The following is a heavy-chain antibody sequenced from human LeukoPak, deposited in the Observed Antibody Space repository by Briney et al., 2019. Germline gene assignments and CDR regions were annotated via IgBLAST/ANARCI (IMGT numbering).Heavy chain of an antibody. V-gene: IGHV3-64D*06. CDR3: VRDSNGMDV. CDR2: ISNNGGST. Sequence: GGSLRLSCAASGFTFSNQPMHWVRQAPGEGLDYVSTISNNGGSTYYADSVKGRFTISRDNSKNTLYLQMSSLRGEDTAVYYCVRDSNGMDVWGQGTTVTVSS. CDR1: GFTFSNQP. J-gene: IGHJ6*02.